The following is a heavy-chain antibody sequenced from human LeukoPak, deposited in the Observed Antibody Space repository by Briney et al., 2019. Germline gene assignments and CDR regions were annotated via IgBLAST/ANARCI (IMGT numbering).Heavy chain of an antibody. CDR1: GGSFSGYY. D-gene: IGHD3-3*01. Sequence: SETLSLTCAVYGGSFSGYYWSWIRQPPGKGLEWIGEINHSGSTNYNPSLKSRVTISVDTSKNQFSLKLSSVTAADTAVYYCARNYYDFWSGPAPPYNWFDPWGQGTLVTVSS. CDR3: ARNYYDFWSGPAPPYNWFDP. V-gene: IGHV4-34*01. J-gene: IGHJ5*02. CDR2: INHSGST.